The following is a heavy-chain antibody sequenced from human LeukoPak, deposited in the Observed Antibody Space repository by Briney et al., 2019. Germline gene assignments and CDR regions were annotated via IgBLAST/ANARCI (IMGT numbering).Heavy chain of an antibody. Sequence: GESLKISCKGSGYSFTSYWIGWVRQMPGKGLEWMGIIYPGDSDTRYSPSFQGQVTISADKSISTAYLQWSSLKASDTAMYYCARHKRMKPEMSPFDYWGQGALVTVSS. J-gene: IGHJ4*02. V-gene: IGHV5-51*01. CDR3: ARHKRMKPEMSPFDY. CDR1: GYSFTSYW. D-gene: IGHD5-24*01. CDR2: IYPGDSDT.